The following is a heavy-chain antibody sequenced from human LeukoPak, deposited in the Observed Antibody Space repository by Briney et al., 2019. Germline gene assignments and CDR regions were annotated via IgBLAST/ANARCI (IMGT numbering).Heavy chain of an antibody. Sequence: PGGSLRLSCAASGFSLSSFWMSWVCQAPGKGLEWVANIKGDGSLKYYADSVKGRFTISRDNAENSLSLQLNTLRAEDTAVYYCATQSYGLFQYWGQGTLVTVSS. J-gene: IGHJ4*02. CDR2: IKGDGSLK. D-gene: IGHD4-17*01. V-gene: IGHV3-7*03. CDR3: ATQSYGLFQY. CDR1: GFSLSSFW.